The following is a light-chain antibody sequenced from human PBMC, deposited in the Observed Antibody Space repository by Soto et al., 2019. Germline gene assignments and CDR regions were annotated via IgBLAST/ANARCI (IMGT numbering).Light chain of an antibody. Sequence: QSALTQPASVSGSPGQSITISCTGTSSDIGNYDFVSWYQQVPGTAPKAMIYEVSSRPSGVSNRFSGSKSGNTASPTISGLQAEDEAYYYCSSYTTSTSFILFGGGTKVTVL. CDR2: EVS. V-gene: IGLV2-14*01. J-gene: IGLJ2*01. CDR1: SSDIGNYDF. CDR3: SSYTTSTSFIL.